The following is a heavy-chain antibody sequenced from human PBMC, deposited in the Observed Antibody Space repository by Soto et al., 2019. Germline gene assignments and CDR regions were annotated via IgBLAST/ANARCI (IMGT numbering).Heavy chain of an antibody. CDR1: GVSISSYY. J-gene: IGHJ6*02. D-gene: IGHD3-9*01. CDR2: IYYSGST. V-gene: IGHV4-59*08. CDR3: ARHETLRYFDWYPYYYGMDV. Sequence: TSETLSLTCTVSGVSISSYYWSWIRQPPGKGLEWIGYIYYSGSTNYNPSLKSRVTISVDTSKNQFSLKLSSVTAADTAVYYCARHETLRYFDWYPYYYGMDVWGQGTTVTVS.